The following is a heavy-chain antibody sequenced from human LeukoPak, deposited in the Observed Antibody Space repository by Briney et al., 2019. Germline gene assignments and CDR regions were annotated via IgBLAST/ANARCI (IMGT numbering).Heavy chain of an antibody. J-gene: IGHJ3*02. CDR1: GGTFNRYA. CDR3: ARQITMIEEGAFDI. V-gene: IGHV1-69*13. D-gene: IGHD3-22*01. Sequence: ASVKVSCMASGGTFNRYAISWVRQAPGQGLEWMGGIIPIIGTVNYAQKFQGRVTITADESTSTAYMELSSLRSEDTAVYYCARQITMIEEGAFDIWGQGTMVTVSS. CDR2: IIPIIGTV.